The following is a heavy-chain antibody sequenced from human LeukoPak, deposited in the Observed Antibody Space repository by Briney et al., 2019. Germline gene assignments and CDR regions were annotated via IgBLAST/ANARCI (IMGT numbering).Heavy chain of an antibody. CDR2: INHSGST. Sequence: SETLSLTCAVYGGSFSGYYWSWIRQPPGKGLEWIGEINHSGSTNYNPSLKSRVTISVDTSKNQFSLKLSSVTAADTAVYYCARGNIAARLGDYWGQGTLVTVSS. CDR1: GGSFSGYY. J-gene: IGHJ4*02. D-gene: IGHD6-6*01. V-gene: IGHV4-34*01. CDR3: ARGNIAARLGDY.